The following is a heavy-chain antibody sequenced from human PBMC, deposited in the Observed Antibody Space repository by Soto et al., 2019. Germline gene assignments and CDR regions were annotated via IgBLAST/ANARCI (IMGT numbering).Heavy chain of an antibody. CDR1: GFTFGDYA. CDR3: TRQDIVVVPTGDYYYYYMDV. J-gene: IGHJ6*03. Sequence: GGSLRLSCTASGFTFGDYAMSWFRQAPGKGLEWVGFIRSKAYGGTTEYAASVKGRFTISRDDSKSIAYLQMNSLKTEDTAVYYCTRQDIVVVPTGDYYYYYMDVWGKGTTVTVSS. D-gene: IGHD2-2*01. V-gene: IGHV3-49*03. CDR2: IRSKAYGGTT.